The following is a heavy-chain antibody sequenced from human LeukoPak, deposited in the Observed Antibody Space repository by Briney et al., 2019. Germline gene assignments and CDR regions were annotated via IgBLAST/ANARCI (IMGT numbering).Heavy chain of an antibody. Sequence: ASVKVSCKASGYTFTGYYMHWVRQAPGQGLEWMGWINPNSGGTNYAQKFQGRVTTTRDTSISTAYMELSRLRSDDTAVYYCARGGSGSYLAIDYWGQGTLVTVSS. V-gene: IGHV1-2*02. CDR1: GYTFTGYY. D-gene: IGHD3-10*01. CDR2: INPNSGGT. CDR3: ARGGSGSYLAIDY. J-gene: IGHJ4*02.